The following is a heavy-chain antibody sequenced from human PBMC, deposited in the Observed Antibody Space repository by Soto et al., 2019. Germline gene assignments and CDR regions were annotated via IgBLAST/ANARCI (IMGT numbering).Heavy chain of an antibody. J-gene: IGHJ3*02. V-gene: IGHV3-7*01. CDR2: IKQDGSEK. D-gene: IGHD3-3*01. Sequence: PGGSLRLSCAASGFTFSSYWMSWVRQAPGKGLEWVANIKQDGSEKYYVDSVKGRFTISRDNAKNSLYLQMNSLRAEDTAVYYCAREAAGFWSGYDAFDIWGQGTMVTVS. CDR3: AREAAGFWSGYDAFDI. CDR1: GFTFSSYW.